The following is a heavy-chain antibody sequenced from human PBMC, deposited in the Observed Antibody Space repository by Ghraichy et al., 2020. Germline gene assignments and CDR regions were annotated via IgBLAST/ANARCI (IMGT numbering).Heavy chain of an antibody. V-gene: IGHV4-4*09. J-gene: IGHJ5*02. CDR2: IYTSGST. D-gene: IGHD6-13*01. CDR1: GGSISSYY. CDR3: ATGIAAAGTGWFDP. Sequence: SETLSLTCTVSGGSISSYYWSWIRQPPGKGLEWIGYIYTSGSTNYNPSLKSRVTISVDTSKNQFSLKLSSVTAADTAVYYCATGIAAAGTGWFDPWGQGTLVTVSS.